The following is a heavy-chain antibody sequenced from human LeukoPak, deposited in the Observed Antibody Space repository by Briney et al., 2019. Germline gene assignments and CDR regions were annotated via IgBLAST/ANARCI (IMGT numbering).Heavy chain of an antibody. CDR1: GYTFTTYG. CDR2: ISGYNGNT. Sequence: ASVKVSCKASGYTFTTYGISWVRQAPGQGLEWMGWISGYNGNTNYAQKFQDRVTMTTDTSSITAYMEVMSLGSDDTAVYYCARDFGAADDYRGQGTLVTVSS. V-gene: IGHV1-18*01. J-gene: IGHJ4*02. D-gene: IGHD3-3*01. CDR3: ARDFGAADDY.